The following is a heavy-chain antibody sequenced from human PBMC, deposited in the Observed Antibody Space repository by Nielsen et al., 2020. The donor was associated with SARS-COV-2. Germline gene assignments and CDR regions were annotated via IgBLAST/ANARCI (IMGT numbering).Heavy chain of an antibody. Sequence: SLKISCAASGFTFDDYAMHWVRQAPGKGLEWVSGISWNSGSIGYADSVKGRFTISRDNSKNMVYLQTNSLRSEDTAVYYCAREWDDYDSSAYDYWGQGTLVTVSS. J-gene: IGHJ4*02. CDR2: ISWNSGSI. CDR1: GFTFDDYA. CDR3: AREWDDYDSSAYDY. D-gene: IGHD3-22*01. V-gene: IGHV3-9*01.